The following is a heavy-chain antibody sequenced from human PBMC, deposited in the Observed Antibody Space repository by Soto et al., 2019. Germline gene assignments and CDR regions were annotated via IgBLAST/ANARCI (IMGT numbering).Heavy chain of an antibody. Sequence: ASVKVSCKASGYTFTSYYINWVLQATGQGLEWMGWMNPNSGNSGYAQKFQGRVTMTRNTSISTAYMELSSLRSEDTAVYYCATDRDIVATLGYGMDVWGQGTTVTV. J-gene: IGHJ6*02. V-gene: IGHV1-8*01. D-gene: IGHD5-12*01. CDR1: GYTFTSYY. CDR2: MNPNSGNS. CDR3: ATDRDIVATLGYGMDV.